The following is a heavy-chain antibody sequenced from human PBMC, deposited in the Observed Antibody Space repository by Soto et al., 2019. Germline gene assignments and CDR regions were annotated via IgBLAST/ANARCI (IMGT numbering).Heavy chain of an antibody. J-gene: IGHJ4*02. CDR3: ARDQSSNSDFWSRTFDL. V-gene: IGHV3-33*01. D-gene: IGHD3-3*01. Sequence: QVQLVESGGGVVQPGRSLRLSCAASGFTFSTYGMHWVRQAPGKGMEWVAVIWYDGSNKYHADSAKGRFTISRDNSKNTLYLEMNSLRAEDTAVYCCARDQSSNSDFWSRTFDLWGQGTLVTVSS. CDR1: GFTFSTYG. CDR2: IWYDGSNK.